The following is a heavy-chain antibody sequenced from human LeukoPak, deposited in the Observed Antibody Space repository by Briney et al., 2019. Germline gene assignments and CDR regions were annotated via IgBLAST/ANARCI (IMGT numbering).Heavy chain of an antibody. CDR1: EFSVGSNY. Sequence: PGGSLRLSCAASEFSVGSNYMTWVRQAPGKGLEWVSLIYSGGSTYYADSVKGRFTISRDNSKNTLYLQMNSLRAEDTAVYYCAKVLPIYFSPSSWFDPWGQGTLVTVSS. D-gene: IGHD3-3*01. CDR3: AKVLPIYFSPSSWFDP. CDR2: IYSGGST. V-gene: IGHV3-66*01. J-gene: IGHJ5*02.